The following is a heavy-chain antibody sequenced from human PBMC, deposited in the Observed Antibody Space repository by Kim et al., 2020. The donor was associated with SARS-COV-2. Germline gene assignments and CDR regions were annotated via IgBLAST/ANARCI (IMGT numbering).Heavy chain of an antibody. V-gene: IGHV4-59*01. CDR3: ARELMITCVGADAFDI. J-gene: IGHJ3*02. Sequence: VKSRVTISCATSKNQFSLKLSSVTAADTAVYYCARELMITCVGADAFDIWGQGTMVIVAS. D-gene: IGHD3-16*01.